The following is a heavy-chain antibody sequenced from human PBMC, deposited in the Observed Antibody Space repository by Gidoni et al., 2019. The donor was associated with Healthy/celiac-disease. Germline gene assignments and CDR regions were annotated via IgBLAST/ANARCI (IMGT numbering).Heavy chain of an antibody. CDR2: ISSSSSTI. Sequence: EVQLVESGGGLVQPGGSLRLACAASGFTCRSYSMNWVRQAPGKGLEWVSYISSSSSTIYYADSVKGRFTISRDNAKNSLYLQMNSLRAEDTAVYYCERDPPFYYDSEVGMDVWGQGTTVTVSS. J-gene: IGHJ6*02. CDR3: ERDPPFYYDSEVGMDV. D-gene: IGHD3-22*01. V-gene: IGHV3-48*01. CDR1: GFTCRSYS.